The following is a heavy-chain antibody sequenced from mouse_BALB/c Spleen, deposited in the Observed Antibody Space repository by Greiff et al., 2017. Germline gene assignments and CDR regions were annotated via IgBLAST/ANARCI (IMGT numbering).Heavy chain of an antibody. Sequence: EVQLQQSGPELVKPGASVKIPCKASGYTFTDYNMDWVKQSHGKSLEWIGDINPNNGGTIYNQKFKGKATLTVDESSSTAYMQLSSLTSEDSAVYYCARFPHYYGYKSHAMDYWGQGTSVTVSS. D-gene: IGHD1-2*01. CDR1: GYTFTDYN. J-gene: IGHJ4*01. CDR2: INPNNGGT. V-gene: IGHV1-18*01. CDR3: ARFPHYYGYKSHAMDY.